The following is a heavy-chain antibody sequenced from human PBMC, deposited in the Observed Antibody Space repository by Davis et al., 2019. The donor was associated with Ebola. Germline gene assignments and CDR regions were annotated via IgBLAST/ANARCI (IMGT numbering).Heavy chain of an antibody. CDR1: GFTFSSYS. D-gene: IGHD3-16*01. CDR2: ISSSSYK. Sequence: GESLMISCAASGFTFSSYSMNWVRQAPGKGLEWVSSISSSSYKYYADTVKGRFTISTDNTKNSLYLQMNSLRAEDTAVYYCARVFSGGTRGYYYYGMDVWGQGTTVTVSS. V-gene: IGHV3-21*01. J-gene: IGHJ6*02. CDR3: ARVFSGGTRGYYYYGMDV.